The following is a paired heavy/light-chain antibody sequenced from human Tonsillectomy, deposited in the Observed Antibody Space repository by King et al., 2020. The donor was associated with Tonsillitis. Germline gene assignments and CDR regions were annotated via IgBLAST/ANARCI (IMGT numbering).Heavy chain of an antibody. V-gene: IGHV3-21*06. J-gene: IGHJ3*02. CDR1: GFTFSHYT. Sequence: EVQVVESGGGLVKPGGSLRLSCAASGFTFSHYTMNWVRQAPGKGLEWVSSITSSSSHIYYADSVKGRFTISRDNAKNSLYLQMNTLRAEDTAVYYCARGQEDVVIMVYTRGGDAFDIWGQGTMVTVSS. CDR2: ITSSSSHI. D-gene: IGHD2-8*01. CDR3: ARGQEDVVIMVYTRGGDAFDI.
Light chain of an antibody. CDR1: HSVLYSSNNKNY. Sequence: DIVMTQSPDSLAGSLGERATINCKSSHSVLYSSNNKNYLAWYQQKPGQPPKLLIYWASTRESGVPDRFSGSGSGTDFSLTISSLQAEDVAVYYCQQYYSPPWTFGQGTKVEIK. J-gene: IGKJ1*01. CDR3: QQYYSPPWT. CDR2: WAS. V-gene: IGKV4-1*01.